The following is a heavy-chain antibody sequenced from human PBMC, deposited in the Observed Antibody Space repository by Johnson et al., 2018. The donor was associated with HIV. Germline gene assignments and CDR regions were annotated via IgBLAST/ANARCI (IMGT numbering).Heavy chain of an antibody. CDR3: TTSGGEWELPGAFDI. CDR1: GFTFSNAW. CDR2: IKSKTDGGTT. D-gene: IGHD1-26*01. J-gene: IGHJ3*02. V-gene: IGHV3-15*01. Sequence: VQLLESGGGLVKPGGSLRLSCAASGFTFSNAWMSWVRQAPGKGLEWVGRIKSKTDGGTTDYAAPVKGRFTISRDDSKNTLYLQMNSLKTEDTAVYYCTTSGGEWELPGAFDIWGQGTMVTVSS.